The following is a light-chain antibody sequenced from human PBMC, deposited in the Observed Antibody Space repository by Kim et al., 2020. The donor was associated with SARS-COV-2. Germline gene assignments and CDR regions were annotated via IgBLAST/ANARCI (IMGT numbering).Light chain of an antibody. Sequence: SYELTQPPSVSVSPGQTARITCSGDALPKQYTHWYQQKLGQAPVLVIYKDTERPSGIPGRFSGSSSGTTVTLTINGVQAEDEADYYCQSADASGTYVFG. CDR2: KDT. V-gene: IGLV3-25*03. CDR3: QSADASGTYV. CDR1: ALPKQY. J-gene: IGLJ1*01.